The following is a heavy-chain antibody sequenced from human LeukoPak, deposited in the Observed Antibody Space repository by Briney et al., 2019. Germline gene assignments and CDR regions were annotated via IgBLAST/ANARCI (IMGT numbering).Heavy chain of an antibody. Sequence: TGGSLRLSCAASGFTFSSYGIHWVRQAPGKGLEWVAVISYDGSNKYYADSVRGRFTISRDNSKNTLYLQMNSLRDEDTAVYYCARSASDYYDQTNWGQGTLVTVSS. CDR2: ISYDGSNK. CDR1: GFTFSSYG. J-gene: IGHJ4*02. CDR3: ARSASDYYDQTN. V-gene: IGHV3-30*03. D-gene: IGHD3-3*01.